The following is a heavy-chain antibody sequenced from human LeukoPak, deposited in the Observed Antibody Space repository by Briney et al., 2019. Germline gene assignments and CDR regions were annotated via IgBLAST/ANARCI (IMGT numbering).Heavy chain of an antibody. D-gene: IGHD2-15*01. CDR3: GGDGGGDIVVAFAFDI. V-gene: IGHV3-7*05. J-gene: IGHJ3*02. CDR2: INQDGSEK. CDR1: GFTFSNYW. Sequence: GGSLRLSCAASGFTFSNYWMSWVRQAPGKGLEWVAHINQDGSEKYYVDSVKGRFTISRDNAKNSLYLQMNSLRAEVKAVYYCGGDGGGDIVVAFAFDIWGQGTMVTVSS.